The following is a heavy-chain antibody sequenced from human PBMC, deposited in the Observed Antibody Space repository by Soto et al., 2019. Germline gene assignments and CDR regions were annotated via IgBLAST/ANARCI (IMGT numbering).Heavy chain of an antibody. CDR1: GVTFSSYA. D-gene: IGHD3-22*01. V-gene: IGHV3-23*01. CDR3: EKSRTYYYDTGFDP. Sequence: GGSLGLSCAASGVTFSSYAMSWFRQAPGKGLEWVSAISGSGGSTYYADSVKGRFTISRDNSKNTLYLQMNSLRAEDTAVYYCEKSRTYYYDTGFDPWGQGTLVTVSS. CDR2: ISGSGGST. J-gene: IGHJ5*02.